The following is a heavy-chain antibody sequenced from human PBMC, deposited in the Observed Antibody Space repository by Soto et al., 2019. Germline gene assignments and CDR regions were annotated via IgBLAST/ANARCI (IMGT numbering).Heavy chain of an antibody. J-gene: IGHJ3*02. V-gene: IGHV4-61*01. CDR1: GGSVSSGSYY. Sequence: QVQLQESGPGLVKPSETLSLTCTVSGGSVSSGSYYWSWIRQPPGKGLEWIGYIYYSGSTNYNPPRKSRVTISVDTSKNQFSLKLSSVTAADTAVYYCARENFGAVDIWGQGTMVTGSS. CDR2: IYYSGST. D-gene: IGHD3-10*01. CDR3: ARENFGAVDI.